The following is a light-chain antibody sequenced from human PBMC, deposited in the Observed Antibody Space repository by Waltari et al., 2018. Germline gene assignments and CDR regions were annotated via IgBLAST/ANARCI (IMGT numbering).Light chain of an antibody. CDR3: QVWDDTTNSGV. CDR1: NIESKS. CDR2: YDS. J-gene: IGLJ3*02. Sequence: SVVTQPPSVSVAPGQTATLTCGGENIESKSVNRYQQKPGQAPVLVIFYDSDRPSGIPERFSGSNSGNTATLTISWVEAGDEADYHCQVWDDTTNSGVFGGGTRLTVL. V-gene: IGLV3-21*04.